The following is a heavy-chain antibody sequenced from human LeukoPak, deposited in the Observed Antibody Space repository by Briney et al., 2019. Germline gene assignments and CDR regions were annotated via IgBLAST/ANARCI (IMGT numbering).Heavy chain of an antibody. CDR1: GGSISGNYY. D-gene: IGHD3-16*01. J-gene: IGHJ4*02. CDR3: ARLGDVEVNGGTLDY. Sequence: PSETLSLTCTVSGGSISGNYYWGWIRPPPGKGLEWIASIFYSGESNKSPSLKNRVTVSVDTSKNQFFLKLTSVTVADTAVYFCARLGDVEVNGGTLDYWGRGTLVTVSS. CDR2: IFYSGES. V-gene: IGHV4-39*01.